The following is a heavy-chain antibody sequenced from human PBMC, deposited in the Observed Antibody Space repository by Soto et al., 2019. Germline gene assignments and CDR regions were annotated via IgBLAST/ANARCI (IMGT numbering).Heavy chain of an antibody. Sequence: GGSLRLSCAASGFTFSSYAMSWVRQAPGKGLEWVSAISGSGGSTYYADSVKGRFTISRDNSKNTLYLQMNSLRAEDTAVYYCAKDPDAYYYDSSGPTFDYWGQGTLVTVSS. CDR3: AKDPDAYYYDSSGPTFDY. J-gene: IGHJ4*02. CDR2: ISGSGGST. V-gene: IGHV3-23*01. D-gene: IGHD3-22*01. CDR1: GFTFSSYA.